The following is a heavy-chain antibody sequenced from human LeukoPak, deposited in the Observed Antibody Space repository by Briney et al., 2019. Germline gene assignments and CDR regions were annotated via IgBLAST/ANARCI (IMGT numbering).Heavy chain of an antibody. CDR3: ARQVLWFGKHLYYFDY. CDR1: VTSISSPNW. D-gene: IGHD3-10*01. V-gene: IGHV4-4*02. CDR2: IYHSGSA. J-gene: IGHJ4*02. Sequence: SETLSLTCAVSVTSISSPNWWTWVRQPPGKGLDGIGEIYHSGSANYNPSLKSRVTMSVDTSKNQFSLKLSSVTAADTAVYYCARQVLWFGKHLYYFDYWGQGTLVTVSS.